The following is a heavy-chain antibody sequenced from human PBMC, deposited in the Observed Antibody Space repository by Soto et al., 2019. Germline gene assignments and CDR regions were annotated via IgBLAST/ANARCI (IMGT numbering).Heavy chain of an antibody. D-gene: IGHD3-22*01. V-gene: IGHV4-31*03. J-gene: IGHJ6*02. CDR1: GGSISSGGYY. CDR2: IYYSGST. CDR3: ARDRLYDSSGLPMDV. Sequence: KPSETLSLTCTVSGGSISSGGYYWSWIRQHPGKGLEWIGYIYYSGSTYYNPSLKSRVTISVDTSKNQFSLKLSSVTAADTAVYYCARDRLYDSSGLPMDVWGQGTTVTVSS.